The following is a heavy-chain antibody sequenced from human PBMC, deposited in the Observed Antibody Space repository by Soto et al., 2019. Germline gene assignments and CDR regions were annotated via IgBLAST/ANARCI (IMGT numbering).Heavy chain of an antibody. D-gene: IGHD4-17*01. CDR1: GGIFSSYA. CDR2: IIPIFGTA. V-gene: IGHV1-69*13. CDR3: ARDDTVNKRNLDY. Sequence: ASVKVSCKASGGIFSSYASSWVRQAPGQGLEWMGGIIPIFGTANYAQKFQGRVTITADESTSTAYMDLRSLRSDDTAVYYCARDDTVNKRNLDYLGQRTLVAVCS. J-gene: IGHJ4*02.